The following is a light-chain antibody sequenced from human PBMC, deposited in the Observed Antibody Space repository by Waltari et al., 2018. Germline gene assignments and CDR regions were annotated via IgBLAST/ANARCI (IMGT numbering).Light chain of an antibody. J-gene: IGKJ2*01. CDR2: KIS. CDR1: QSLVHSDGKTY. CDR3: MQTTHWPRT. V-gene: IGKV2-30*02. Sequence: DVVMTQSPLSLSVTLEQPASISCKSSQSLVHSDGKTYLNWFHQRPGQSPRRLIYKISNRGAGVPDRFSGSGSGTDFTLTINRVEAEDVGVYYCMQTTHWPRTFGQGTKLEIK.